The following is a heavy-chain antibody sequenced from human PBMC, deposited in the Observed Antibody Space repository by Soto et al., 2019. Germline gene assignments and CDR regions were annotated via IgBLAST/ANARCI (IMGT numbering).Heavy chain of an antibody. CDR3: TTDLPPIVVVPAAIVYGMDV. CDR1: GFTFRNAW. CDR2: IKSKTDGGTT. Sequence: GTLRLSCAASGFTFRNAWMSWGRQAPGKGLEVVGRIKSKTDGGTTDYAAPVKGRFTISRDDSKNTLYLQMNSLKTEDTAVYYCTTDLPPIVVVPAAIVYGMDVWGQGTTVTVSS. V-gene: IGHV3-15*01. J-gene: IGHJ6*02. D-gene: IGHD2-2*01.